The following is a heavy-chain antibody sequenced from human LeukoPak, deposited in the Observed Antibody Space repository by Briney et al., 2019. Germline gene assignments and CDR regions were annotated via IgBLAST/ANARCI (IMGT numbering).Heavy chain of an antibody. V-gene: IGHV3-20*04. CDR2: INWNGGST. CDR1: GFTFSSYG. Sequence: GGSLRLSCAASGFTFSSYGMSWVRQAPGKGLEWVSGINWNGGSTGYADSVKGRFTISRDNAKNSLYLQMNSLRAEDTALYYCARVGWSTESYYFDYWGQGTLVTVSS. CDR3: ARVGWSTESYYFDY. J-gene: IGHJ4*02. D-gene: IGHD2-15*01.